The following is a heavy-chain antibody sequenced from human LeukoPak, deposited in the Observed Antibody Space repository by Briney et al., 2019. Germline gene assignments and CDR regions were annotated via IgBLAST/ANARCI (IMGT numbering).Heavy chain of an antibody. J-gene: IGHJ4*02. CDR1: GFTFSSYG. D-gene: IGHD3-22*01. V-gene: IGHV3-30*03. CDR3: ARDLYRIVVVPHYFDY. Sequence: PGRSLRLSCAASGFTFSSYGMHWVRQAPGKGLEWVAVISYDGSNKYYADSVKGRFTISRDNSKNTLYLQMNSLRAEDTAVYYCARDLYRIVVVPHYFDYWGQGTLVTVSS. CDR2: ISYDGSNK.